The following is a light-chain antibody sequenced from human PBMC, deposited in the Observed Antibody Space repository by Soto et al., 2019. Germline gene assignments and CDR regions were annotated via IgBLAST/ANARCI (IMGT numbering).Light chain of an antibody. J-gene: IGLJ1*01. CDR2: SNN. CDR1: RSNIGSNT. Sequence: QAVVTQPPSASGTPGQRVTISCSGSRSNIGSNTVSWYQRLPGTAPKLLIYSNNQRPSGVPDRFSDSKSGTSASLAISGLQSEDEADYYCAAWDDTLNGYVFGTGTKLTVL. V-gene: IGLV1-44*01. CDR3: AAWDDTLNGYV.